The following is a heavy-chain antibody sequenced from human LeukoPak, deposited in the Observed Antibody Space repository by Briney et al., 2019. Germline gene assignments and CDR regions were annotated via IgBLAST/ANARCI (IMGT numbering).Heavy chain of an antibody. CDR3: ARDRAEGKTWVEFDP. V-gene: IGHV3-66*02. Sequence: GGSLRLSCAASGFIVNSYAMSWVRQAPGKGLAWVSLIYSDGVTQYADSVKGRFTISRDNSKNTLYLQMNSLRDEDTAVCFCARDRAEGKTWVEFDPWGQGTLVTVSS. J-gene: IGHJ5*02. CDR2: IYSDGVT. CDR1: GFIVNSYA.